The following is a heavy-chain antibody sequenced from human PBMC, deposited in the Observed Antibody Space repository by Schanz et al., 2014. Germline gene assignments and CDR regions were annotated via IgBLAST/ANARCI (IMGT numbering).Heavy chain of an antibody. CDR3: AKGMGYCSGGTCYDYYYYGLDV. CDR1: GFTFSSYA. V-gene: IGHV3-33*03. Sequence: VQLLESGGGLVQPGGSLRLSCAASGFTFSSYAMSWVRQAPGKGPEWVAVIWSDGSTKYYADSVKGRFTISRDNSKNTLYLQMNSLSADDTAVFYCAKGMGYCSGGTCYDYYYYGLDVWGQGTTVTVSS. J-gene: IGHJ6*02. D-gene: IGHD2-15*01. CDR2: IWSDGSTK.